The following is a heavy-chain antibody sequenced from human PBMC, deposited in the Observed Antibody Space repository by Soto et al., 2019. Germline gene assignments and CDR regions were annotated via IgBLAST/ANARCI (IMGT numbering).Heavy chain of an antibody. CDR2: ISSSSSYI. Sequence: GGSLRLSCAASGFTFSSYSMNWVRQAPGKGLEWVSSISSSSSYIYYEDSVKGRFTISRDNSKNTLYLKMNSLRAEETAVYYCEKARGSYGYVVRDYYGMDLWGQGTTVTVSS. CDR3: EKARGSYGYVVRDYYGMDL. D-gene: IGHD5-18*01. CDR1: GFTFSSYS. V-gene: IGHV3-21*04. J-gene: IGHJ6*02.